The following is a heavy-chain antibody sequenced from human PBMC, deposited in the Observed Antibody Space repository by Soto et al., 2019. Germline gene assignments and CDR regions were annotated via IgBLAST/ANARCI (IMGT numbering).Heavy chain of an antibody. CDR1: GGTFSSYA. V-gene: IGHV1-69*01. Sequence: QVQLVQSGAEVKKPGSSVKVSCKASGGTFSSYAISWVRQAPGQGLEWMGGIIPIFGTANYAQKFQGRVTITADESTSPAYMELSSLRSEDTAVYYCARALGSSDTPSRWYSCSSGDWFDPWGQGTLVTVSS. CDR2: IIPIFGTA. J-gene: IGHJ5*02. CDR3: ARALGSSDTPSRWYSCSSGDWFDP. D-gene: IGHD6-6*01.